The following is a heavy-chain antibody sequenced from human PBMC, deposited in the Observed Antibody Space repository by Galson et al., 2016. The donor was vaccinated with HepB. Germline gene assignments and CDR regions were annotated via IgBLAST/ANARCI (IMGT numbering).Heavy chain of an antibody. Sequence: ETLSLTCSVSGASISPYYCTWVRLPAGKGPQWLGRVFSGGSIKYNPSLKSRLTMSIHTSSNQCSLRLASVTAADTAFYYCVASLGNVEYWGQGALVAVSS. CDR1: GASISPYY. V-gene: IGHV4-4*07. J-gene: IGHJ4*02. CDR3: VASLGNVEY. D-gene: IGHD7-27*01. CDR2: VFSGGSI.